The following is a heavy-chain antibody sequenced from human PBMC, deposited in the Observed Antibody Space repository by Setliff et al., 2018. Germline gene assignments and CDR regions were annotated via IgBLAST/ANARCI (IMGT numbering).Heavy chain of an antibody. CDR2: INQDGSGK. Sequence: GGSLRLSCAASGFTFSSFWMSWVRQSPGKGLEWVANINQDGSGKYYVDSVKGRFTISRDNAKNSLYLQMNSLRVEDSAVYYCARLVRFCTQTACQKVAGDESWGQGTLVTVSS. V-gene: IGHV3-7*03. CDR1: GFTFSSFW. D-gene: IGHD2-8*01. CDR3: ARLVRFCTQTACQKVAGDES. J-gene: IGHJ5*01.